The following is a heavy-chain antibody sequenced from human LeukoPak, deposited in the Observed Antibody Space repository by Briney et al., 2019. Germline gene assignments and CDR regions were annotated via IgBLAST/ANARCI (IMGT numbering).Heavy chain of an antibody. J-gene: IGHJ5*02. CDR1: GLTYSRYW. V-gene: IGHV3-7*01. Sequence: GGSLRLLCVASGLTYSRYWMLGVPEAPGRGRVGVANIKQDGGETYYVDSVKGRFTISRDNAENSLYLQMNSLRAEDTALYYCARDVGYSDPYNYFDPWGQGTLVTVSS. CDR2: IKQDGGET. D-gene: IGHD4-17*01. CDR3: ARDVGYSDPYNYFDP.